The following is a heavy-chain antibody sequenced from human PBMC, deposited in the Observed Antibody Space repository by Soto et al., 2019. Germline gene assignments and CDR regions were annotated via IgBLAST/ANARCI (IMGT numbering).Heavy chain of an antibody. CDR2: IIPIFGTA. V-gene: IGHV1-69*13. CDR1: GGTSSSYA. Sequence: SVKVSCKASGGTSSSYAISWVRQAPGQGLEWMGGIIPIFGTANYAQKFQGRVTITADESTSTAYMELSSLRSEDTAVYYCARVFYLYGSGSPSMDVWGQGTTVTVSS. CDR3: ARVFYLYGSGSPSMDV. J-gene: IGHJ6*02. D-gene: IGHD3-10*01.